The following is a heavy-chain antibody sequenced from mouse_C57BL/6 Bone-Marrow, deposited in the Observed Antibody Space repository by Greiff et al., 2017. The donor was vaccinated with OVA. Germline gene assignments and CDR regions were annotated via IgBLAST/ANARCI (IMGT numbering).Heavy chain of an antibody. D-gene: IGHD3-2*02. J-gene: IGHJ4*01. V-gene: IGHV1-50*01. CDR3: AREGKAQATYYAMVY. CDR2: IDPSDSYT. CDR1: GYTFTSYW. Sequence: QVQLQQPGAELVKPGASVKLSCKASGYTFTSYWMQWVKQRPGQGLEWIGEIDPSDSYTNYNQKFKGKATLTVDTSSSTAYMQLSSLTCEESAVYYCAREGKAQATYYAMVYWGQGTSVTVSS.